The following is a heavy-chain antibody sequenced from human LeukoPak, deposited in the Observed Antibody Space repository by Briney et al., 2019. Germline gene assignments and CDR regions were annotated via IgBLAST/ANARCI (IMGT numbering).Heavy chain of an antibody. Sequence: SETLSLTCTVSGDSISSSYWSWIRKPPGKGLERIGYSYHTGSTNYNPSLKSRVTISVDTSKNQFSLNLSSVTAGDTAVYYCATGYSSTWYYFDYWGQGTLVTVSS. CDR3: ATGYSSTWYYFDY. J-gene: IGHJ4*02. D-gene: IGHD6-13*01. CDR1: GDSISSSY. V-gene: IGHV4-59*01. CDR2: SYHTGST.